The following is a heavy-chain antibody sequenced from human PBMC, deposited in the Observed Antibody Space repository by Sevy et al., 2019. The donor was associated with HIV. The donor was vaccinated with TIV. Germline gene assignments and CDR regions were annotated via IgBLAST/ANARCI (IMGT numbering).Heavy chain of an antibody. J-gene: IGHJ4*02. D-gene: IGHD3-16*02. CDR2: ISGSGGTT. Sequence: GGSLRLSCAASGFTFNTYAMTWVRQAPGKGLEWVSEISGSGGTTYYANSVKGRFTISRDNSKNTLYLQMNSLRAEDTAVYYCVKDRESSPYFFDYWGQGTLVTVSS. CDR3: VKDRESSPYFFDY. CDR1: GFTFNTYA. V-gene: IGHV3-23*01.